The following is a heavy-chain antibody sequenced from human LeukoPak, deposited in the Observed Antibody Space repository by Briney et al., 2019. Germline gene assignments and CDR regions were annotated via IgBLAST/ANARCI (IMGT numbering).Heavy chain of an antibody. V-gene: IGHV4-34*01. J-gene: IGHJ6*03. CDR2: INHSGST. D-gene: IGHD3-16*01. Sequence: PSETLSLTCAVYGGSFSGYYWSWIRQPPGKGLEWIGEINHSGSTNYNPSLKSRVTISVDTSKNQFSLKLSSVTAADTAVYYCARDLSISGGDYYYYYYMDVWGKGPRSPSP. CDR3: ARDLSISGGDYYYYYYMDV. CDR1: GGSFSGYY.